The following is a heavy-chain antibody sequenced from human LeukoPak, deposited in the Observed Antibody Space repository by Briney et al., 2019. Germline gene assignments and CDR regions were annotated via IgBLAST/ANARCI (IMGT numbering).Heavy chain of an antibody. CDR2: IWPPDSDA. CDR3: ARQKAGDFFDI. J-gene: IGHJ3*02. Sequence: GESLNISCKDSGDIFSTNWIAWVRQMPRTGLEWMGVIWPPDSDAIYSPSFQGRVTISVDKSISTVYLQWRSLEASDTAMHYCARQKAGDFFDIWGQGTMVVVST. CDR1: GDIFSTNW. D-gene: IGHD2-21*01. V-gene: IGHV5-51*01.